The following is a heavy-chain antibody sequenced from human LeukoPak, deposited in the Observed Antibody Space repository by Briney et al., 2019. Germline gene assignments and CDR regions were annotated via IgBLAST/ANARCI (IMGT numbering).Heavy chain of an antibody. D-gene: IGHD6-19*01. J-gene: IGHJ4*02. Sequence: SETLSLTCTVSGGSISSGGYYWSWIRQHPGKGLEWIGYIYYSGSTYYNPSLKSRVTISVDTSKNQFSLKLSSVTAADTAVYYCAKRAVAGTIDYWGQGTLVTVSS. CDR3: AKRAVAGTIDY. CDR2: IYYSGST. CDR1: GGSISSGGYY. V-gene: IGHV4-31*03.